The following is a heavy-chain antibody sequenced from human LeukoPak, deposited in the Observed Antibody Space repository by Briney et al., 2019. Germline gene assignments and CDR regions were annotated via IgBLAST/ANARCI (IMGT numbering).Heavy chain of an antibody. Sequence: PGGSLRLSCAASGFTFSSYAMSWVRQAPGKGLEWVSAISGSGGSTYYADSVKGRFTISRDNSKNTLYLQMNSLRAEDTAVYYCARIYYDSSGYRLFDYWGQGILVSVSS. V-gene: IGHV3-23*01. CDR2: ISGSGGST. CDR3: ARIYYDSSGYRLFDY. CDR1: GFTFSSYA. D-gene: IGHD3-22*01. J-gene: IGHJ4*02.